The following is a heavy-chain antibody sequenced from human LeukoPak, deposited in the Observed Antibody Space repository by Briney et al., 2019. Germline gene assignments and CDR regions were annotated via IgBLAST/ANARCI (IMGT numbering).Heavy chain of an antibody. Sequence: GGSLRLSCAASGFTFSSFAMSWVRQAPGKGLVWVSRISTDGSSTSYADSVKGRFTISRDNAKNTLYLQMNSLRAEDTAVYYCARKPAPADWGQGTLVTVSS. V-gene: IGHV3-74*01. CDR1: GFTFSSFA. J-gene: IGHJ4*02. CDR2: ISTDGSST. D-gene: IGHD6-25*01. CDR3: ARKPAPAD.